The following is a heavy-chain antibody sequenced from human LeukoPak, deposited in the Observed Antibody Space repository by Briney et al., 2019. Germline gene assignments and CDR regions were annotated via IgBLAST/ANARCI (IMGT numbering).Heavy chain of an antibody. D-gene: IGHD2-2*01. CDR1: GFTFSNNW. J-gene: IGHJ4*02. CDR3: AKDVPAAYFDY. V-gene: IGHV3-7*01. CDR2: VKKDASEK. Sequence: GGSLRLSCAASGFTFSNNWMTWVRQAPGKGLEWVASVKKDASEKYYVDSVKGRFTISRDNSKTTLYLQMNSLRAEDTAVYYCAKDVPAAYFDYWGQGTLVTVSS.